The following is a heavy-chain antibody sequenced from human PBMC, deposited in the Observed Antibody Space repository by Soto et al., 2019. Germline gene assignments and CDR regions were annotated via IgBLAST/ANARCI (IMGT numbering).Heavy chain of an antibody. D-gene: IGHD6-6*01. CDR2: MNPNSGNT. J-gene: IGHJ6*02. V-gene: IGHV1-8*01. CDR3: ARAYQYSSSSYYYGMDV. CDR1: GYTLTSYD. Sequence: ASVKVSCKASGYTLTSYDINWVRQATGQGLEWMGWMNPNSGNTGYAQKFQGRVTMTRNTSISTAYMELSSLRSEDTAVYYCARAYQYSSSSYYYGMDVWGQGTTVTVSS.